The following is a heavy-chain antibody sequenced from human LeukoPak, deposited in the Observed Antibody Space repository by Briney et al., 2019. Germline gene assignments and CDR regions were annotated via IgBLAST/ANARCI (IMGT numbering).Heavy chain of an antibody. CDR1: GFTFGNYA. D-gene: IGHD3-22*01. J-gene: IGHJ4*02. CDR2: IRSKVYGGTS. V-gene: IGHV3-49*04. CDR3: SRNHHDSSGYYTIDY. Sequence: GGSLRLSCTASGFTFGNYAMSWVRQAPGKGLEWVGFIRSKVYGGTSEYAASVQGRFTISRDDSNRIAYLQMNSLKTEDTAVYYCSRNHHDSSGYYTIDYWGQGTLVTVSS.